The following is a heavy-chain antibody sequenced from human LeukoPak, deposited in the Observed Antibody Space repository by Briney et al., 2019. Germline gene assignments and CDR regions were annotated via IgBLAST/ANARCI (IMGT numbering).Heavy chain of an antibody. J-gene: IGHJ6*02. V-gene: IGHV1-18*01. CDR2: ISAYSGDT. D-gene: IGHD2-15*01. CDR3: GRGPKAGGPHHDMDV. CDR1: GYTFTSYG. Sequence: GASVKVSCKASGYTFTSYGISGVRQAAGQGREWMGWISAYSGDTDYAQKFQGRATMTTATATSTAYMELSSLSSDDTAVYYCGRGPKAGGPHHDMDVWGRGTTVTVSS.